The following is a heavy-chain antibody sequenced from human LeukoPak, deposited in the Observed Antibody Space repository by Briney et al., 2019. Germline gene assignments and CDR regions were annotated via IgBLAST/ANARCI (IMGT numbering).Heavy chain of an antibody. CDR2: ISSTSSYI. Sequence: GGSLRLSCAASGFTFSSYSMNWVRQAPGKGLEWVSSISSTSSYIYYADSVKGRFTISRDNAKNSLYLQMNSLRAEDTAVYYCARDRKTGTLNCFDPWRLGTLVTVSS. CDR3: ARDRKTGTLNCFDP. J-gene: IGHJ5*02. CDR1: GFTFSSYS. V-gene: IGHV3-21*01. D-gene: IGHD1-1*01.